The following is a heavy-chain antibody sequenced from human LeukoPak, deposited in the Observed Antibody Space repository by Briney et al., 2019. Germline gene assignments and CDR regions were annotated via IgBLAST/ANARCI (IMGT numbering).Heavy chain of an antibody. V-gene: IGHV3-23*01. CDR3: ARSQLLWFGESPFDY. CDR1: GFTFSSYP. CDR2: ISGSGSRT. J-gene: IGHJ4*02. D-gene: IGHD3-10*01. Sequence: GGSLRLSCAASGFTFSSYPMTWVRQAPGKGLEWVSTISGSGSRTYFADSVKGRFTISRDNSKNTMFLQMNSLRAEDTAVYYCARSQLLWFGESPFDYWGQGTLVTVSS.